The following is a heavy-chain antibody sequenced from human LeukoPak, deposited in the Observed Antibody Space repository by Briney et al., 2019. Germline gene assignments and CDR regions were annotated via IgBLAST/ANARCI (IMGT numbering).Heavy chain of an antibody. CDR2: ISPSGDRT. CDR1: GFTFSSYA. Sequence: GGSLRLSCAASGFTFSSYAMSWVRQAPGKGLEWVSFISPSGDRTSNADSVEGRFTISRDNTRNTLYLQMNSLRGEDTGVYYCAIMHGYYDGSGFWVQWGQGTLVTVSS. V-gene: IGHV3-23*01. D-gene: IGHD3-22*01. J-gene: IGHJ4*02. CDR3: AIMHGYYDGSGFWVQ.